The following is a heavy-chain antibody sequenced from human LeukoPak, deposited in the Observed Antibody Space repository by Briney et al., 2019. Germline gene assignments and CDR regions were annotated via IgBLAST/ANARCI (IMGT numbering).Heavy chain of an antibody. Sequence: GGSLRLSCAASGFTFSSYAVSWVRQAPGKGLEWVSAISGSGGSTYYADSVKGRFTISRDNSKNTLYLQMNSLRAEDTAVYYCAKVPLYYYDSSGSLFDYWGQGTLVTVSS. CDR2: ISGSGGST. V-gene: IGHV3-23*01. CDR1: GFTFSSYA. J-gene: IGHJ4*02. CDR3: AKVPLYYYDSSGSLFDY. D-gene: IGHD3-22*01.